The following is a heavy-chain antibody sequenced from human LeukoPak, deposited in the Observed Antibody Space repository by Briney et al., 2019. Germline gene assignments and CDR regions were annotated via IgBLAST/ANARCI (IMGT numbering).Heavy chain of an antibody. J-gene: IGHJ4*02. CDR3: ARGPKTDYYFDS. Sequence: SEALSLTCTGCGGSISSYYWSWLGQPAGRGVEWMGRIYTSGSTNYNPSLKSRVTMSVDTSKNQFSPQLSSVTAAHTAVYYCARGPKTDYYFDSSGQGTLVTVSS. CDR2: IYTSGST. CDR1: GGSISSYY. V-gene: IGHV4-4*07.